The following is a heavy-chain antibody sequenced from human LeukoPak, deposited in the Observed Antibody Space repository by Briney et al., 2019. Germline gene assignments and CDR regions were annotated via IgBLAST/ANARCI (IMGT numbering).Heavy chain of an antibody. CDR1: GGSITKGNYY. Sequence: SQTLSLTCTVSGGSITKGNYYWNWIRQPAGKGLEWIGRIFTSGSTNYNPSLKSRVTISLDTSKNQLSLRLSSVTAADTAVYYCATDNYYYYGLDVWGQGTTVTISS. CDR2: IFTSGST. J-gene: IGHJ6*02. CDR3: ATDNYYYYGLDV. V-gene: IGHV4-61*02.